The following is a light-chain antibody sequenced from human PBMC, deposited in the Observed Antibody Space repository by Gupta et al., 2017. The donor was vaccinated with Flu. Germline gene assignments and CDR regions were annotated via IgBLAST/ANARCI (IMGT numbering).Light chain of an antibody. J-gene: IGLJ3*02. Sequence: QSTLTQPASVSGSPGQSIPISCTGTSSDVGGYNYVSWYQHHPGKAPKLMIYEVINRPSGVSNRFSGSKSGNTASLTISGLQAEDEDDYYCSSYTSSNSLEFGGGTKLTVL. CDR3: SSYTSSNSLE. CDR1: SSDVGGYNY. CDR2: EVI. V-gene: IGLV2-14*01.